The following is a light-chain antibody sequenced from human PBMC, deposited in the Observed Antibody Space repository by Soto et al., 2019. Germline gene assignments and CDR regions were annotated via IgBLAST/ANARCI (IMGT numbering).Light chain of an antibody. CDR3: QQYSTYPWT. V-gene: IGKV1-5*01. J-gene: IGKJ1*01. Sequence: DIQMTQSPSSLSACVGDRVTITCRASQSISSYLNWYHQKPGKAPKFLIYDVSNLEIGVPLRFSATGSRTEPTLTVSTLPPDDFPTYYCQQYSTYPWTCGQGTKVDI. CDR2: DVS. CDR1: QSISSY.